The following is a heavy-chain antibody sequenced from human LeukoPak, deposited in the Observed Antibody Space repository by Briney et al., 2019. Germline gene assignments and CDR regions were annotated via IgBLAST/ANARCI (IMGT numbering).Heavy chain of an antibody. CDR1: GFTFSSYE. V-gene: IGHV3-48*03. D-gene: IGHD6-13*01. Sequence: GGSLRLSCAASGFTFSSYEMNWVRQAPGKGLEWVSYISSSGSTIYYADSVKGRFTISRDNAKNSLYLQMNSLRAEDTAVYYCARIGASSWYEDYWGQGTLVTVSS. CDR3: ARIGASSWYEDY. J-gene: IGHJ4*02. CDR2: ISSSGSTI.